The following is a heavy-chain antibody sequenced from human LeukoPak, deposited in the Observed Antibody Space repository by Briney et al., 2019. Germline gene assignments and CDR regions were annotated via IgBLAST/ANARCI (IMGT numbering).Heavy chain of an antibody. J-gene: IGHJ4*02. V-gene: IGHV5-51*01. CDR1: GYSFTSYW. CDR2: IYPGDSDT. D-gene: IGHD6-6*01. CDR3: ARLPVEYSSSSPFDY. Sequence: GESLKISCKGSGYSFTSYWIGWVRQMPGKGLEWMGTIYPGDSDTRYSPSFQGQVTISADKSISTAYLQWSSLKASDTAMYYCARLPVEYSSSSPFDYWGQGTLVTVSS.